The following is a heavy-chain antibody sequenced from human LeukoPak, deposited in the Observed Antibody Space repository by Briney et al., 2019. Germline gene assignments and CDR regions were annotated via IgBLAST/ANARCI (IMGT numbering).Heavy chain of an antibody. CDR2: ISTSGSTI. CDR1: GFTFRDYY. Sequence: GGSLRLSCAASGFTFRDYYMNWIRQAPGKGLEWVSYISTSGSTIYYADSVKGRFTISRDNAKNSLYLQMNSLRAEDTAVYYCARDLREDIVVVPAAMSSSWFDPCGQGTLVTVSS. D-gene: IGHD2-2*01. J-gene: IGHJ5*02. V-gene: IGHV3-11*04. CDR3: ARDLREDIVVVPAAMSSSWFDP.